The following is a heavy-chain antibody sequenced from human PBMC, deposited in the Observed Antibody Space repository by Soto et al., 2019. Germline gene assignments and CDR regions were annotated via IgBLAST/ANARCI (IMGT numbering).Heavy chain of an antibody. J-gene: IGHJ5*02. CDR2: INHSGST. CDR1: GGSFSGYY. CDR3: ARGPYCSGGSCYTNWFDP. Sequence: SETLSLTCAVYGGSFSGYYWSWIRQPPGKGLEWIGEINHSGSTNYNPSLKSRVTISVDTSKNQFSLKLSSVTAADTAVYYCARGPYCSGGSCYTNWFDPWGQGTLVTVSS. D-gene: IGHD2-15*01. V-gene: IGHV4-34*01.